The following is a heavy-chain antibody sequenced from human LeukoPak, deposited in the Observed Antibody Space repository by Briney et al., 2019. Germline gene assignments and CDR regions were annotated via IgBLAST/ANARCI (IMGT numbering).Heavy chain of an antibody. CDR2: IYYSGST. J-gene: IGHJ3*02. CDR3: AREGFHRIAEHDAFDI. CDR1: GGSISSYY. Sequence: SETLSLTCTVSGGSISSYYWSWIRQPPGKGLEWIGYIYYSGSTNYNPSLKSRVTISVDTSKNQFSLKLSSVTAADTAVYYCAREGFHRIAEHDAFDIWGQGTMVTVSS. D-gene: IGHD6-13*01. V-gene: IGHV4-59*01.